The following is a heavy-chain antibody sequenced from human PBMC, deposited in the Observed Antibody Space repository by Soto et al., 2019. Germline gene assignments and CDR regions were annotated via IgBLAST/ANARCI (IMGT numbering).Heavy chain of an antibody. CDR1: GGSISSVNW. V-gene: IGHV4-4*02. CDR2: IYHNGST. Sequence: SETLSLTCAVSGGSISSVNWWSWVRQPPGKGLEWNGEIYHNGSTNYKPSLKNRVNKSVEKSKNQFSLKLNSVTAADTAVYYCARDLSYSSGHWGQGTLVTVSS. CDR3: ARDLSYSSGH. J-gene: IGHJ4*02. D-gene: IGHD3-10*01.